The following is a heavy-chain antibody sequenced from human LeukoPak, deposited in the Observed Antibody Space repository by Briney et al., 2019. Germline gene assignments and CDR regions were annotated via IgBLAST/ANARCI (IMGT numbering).Heavy chain of an antibody. CDR2: INPNSGGT. Sequence: ASVKVSCKASGYTFTGYYMHWVRRAPGQGLEWMGWINPNSGGTNYAQKFQGRVTMTRDTSISTAYMELSRLRSDDTAVYYCARSSRVAGSYNWFDPWGQGTLVTVSS. CDR1: GYTFTGYY. J-gene: IGHJ5*02. CDR3: ARSSRVAGSYNWFDP. V-gene: IGHV1-2*02. D-gene: IGHD6-19*01.